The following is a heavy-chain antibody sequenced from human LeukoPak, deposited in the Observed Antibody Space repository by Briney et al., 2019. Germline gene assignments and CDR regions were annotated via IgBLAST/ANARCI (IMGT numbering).Heavy chain of an antibody. Sequence: ASVKVSCKASGYTFTSYGISWVRQAPGQGLEWMGWISAYNDNTNYAQKLQGRVTMTTDTSTSTAYMELRSLRSDDTAVYYCARGSYYYGSGSYYIPDYWGQGTLVTVSS. CDR3: ARGSYYYGSGSYYIPDY. D-gene: IGHD3-10*01. CDR1: GYTFTSYG. CDR2: ISAYNDNT. J-gene: IGHJ4*02. V-gene: IGHV1-18*01.